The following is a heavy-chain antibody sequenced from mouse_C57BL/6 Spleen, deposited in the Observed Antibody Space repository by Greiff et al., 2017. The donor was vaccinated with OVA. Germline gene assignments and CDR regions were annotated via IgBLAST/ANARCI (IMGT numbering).Heavy chain of an antibody. V-gene: IGHV1-59*01. D-gene: IGHD2-2*01. J-gene: IGHJ2*01. CDR1: GYTFTSYW. CDR3: ARRMVTGDYFDY. CDR2: IDPSDSYT. Sequence: QVHVKQSGAELVRPGTSVKLSCKASGYTFTSYWMHWVKQRPGQGLEWIGVIDPSDSYTNYNQKFKGKATLTVDTSSSTAYMQLSSLTSEDSAVDYCARRMVTGDYFDYWGQGTTLTVSS.